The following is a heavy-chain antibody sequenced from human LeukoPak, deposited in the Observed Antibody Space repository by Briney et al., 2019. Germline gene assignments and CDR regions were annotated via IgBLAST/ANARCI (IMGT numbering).Heavy chain of an antibody. D-gene: IGHD2-15*01. CDR2: IYYSGST. CDR3: ARHGAGGSYNWFDP. V-gene: IGHV4-59*08. CDR1: GGSISSYY. Sequence: QASETLSLTCTVSGGSISSYYWSWIRQPPGKGLEWIGYIYYSGSTNYNPSLKSRVTISVDTSKNQFSLKLSSVTAADTAVYYCARHGAGGSYNWFDPWGQGTLVTVSS. J-gene: IGHJ5*02.